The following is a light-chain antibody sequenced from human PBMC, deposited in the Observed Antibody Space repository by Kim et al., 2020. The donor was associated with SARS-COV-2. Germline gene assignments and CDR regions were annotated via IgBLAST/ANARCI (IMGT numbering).Light chain of an antibody. Sequence: ASVGDKVTITCRASQGIRNDLGWYQQKPGKAPKVLIAAASILQSGVPSRFSGSGSGTDFTLTINSLQPEDFATYYCQQYYTYPWTFGQGTKVDIK. J-gene: IGKJ1*01. CDR3: QQYYTYPWT. CDR2: AAS. CDR1: QGIRND. V-gene: IGKV1-6*01.